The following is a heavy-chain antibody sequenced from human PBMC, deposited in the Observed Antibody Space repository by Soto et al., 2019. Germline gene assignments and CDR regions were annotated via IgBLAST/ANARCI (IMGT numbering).Heavy chain of an antibody. CDR3: AREFRAYCTNGVCYNVFDY. V-gene: IGHV4-30-4*01. CDR2: IYYSGST. J-gene: IGHJ4*02. Sequence: SETLSLTCTVSGGSISSGDYYWSWIRQPPGKGLEWIGYIYYSGSTYYNPSLKSRVTISVDTSRNQFSLKLSSVTAADTAVYYCAREFRAYCTNGVCYNVFDYWGQGTLVTVSS. D-gene: IGHD2-8*01. CDR1: GGSISSGDYY.